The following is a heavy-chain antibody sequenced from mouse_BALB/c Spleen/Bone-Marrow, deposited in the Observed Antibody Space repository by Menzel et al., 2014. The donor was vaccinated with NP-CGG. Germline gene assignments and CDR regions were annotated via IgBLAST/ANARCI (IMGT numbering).Heavy chain of an antibody. J-gene: IGHJ2*01. D-gene: IGHD2-1*01. CDR3: ARQIYFPYFDY. CDR2: ISNGGGST. CDR1: GFTFSSYT. V-gene: IGHV5-12-2*01. Sequence: EVKLMESRGGLVQPGGSLKLSCAASGFTFSSYTMSWVRQTPEKRLEWVAYISNGGGSTYYPDTVKGRFTISRDNAKNTLYLQMSSLKSEDTAMYYCARQIYFPYFDYWGQGTTLTVSS.